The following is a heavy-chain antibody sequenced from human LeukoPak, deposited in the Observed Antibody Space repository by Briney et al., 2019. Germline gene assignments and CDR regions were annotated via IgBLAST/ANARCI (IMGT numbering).Heavy chain of an antibody. CDR1: GFTFSSYS. CDR2: ISSSSSYI. CDR3: ARAGGQQLAAGGYYMDV. J-gene: IGHJ6*03. V-gene: IGHV3-21*01. D-gene: IGHD6-13*01. Sequence: GGSLRLSCAASGFTFSSYSMNWVRQAPGKGLEWVSSISSSSSYIYYADSVKGRFTISRDNAKNSLYLQMNSLRAEDTAVYYCARAGGQQLAAGGYYMDVWGKGTTVTISS.